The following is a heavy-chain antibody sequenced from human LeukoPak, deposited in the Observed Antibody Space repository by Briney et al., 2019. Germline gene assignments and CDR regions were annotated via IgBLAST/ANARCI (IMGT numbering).Heavy chain of an antibody. J-gene: IGHJ4*02. CDR2: IYYSGST. Sequence: PSETLSLTCTVSGGSISSYYWSWVRQPPGKGLEWIGYIYYSGSTNYNPSLKSRVTISVDASKNQFSLKLSSVTAADTAVYYCARATMVRGVIISYFDYWGQGTLVTVSS. V-gene: IGHV4-59*01. CDR1: GGSISSYY. CDR3: ARATMVRGVIISYFDY. D-gene: IGHD3-10*01.